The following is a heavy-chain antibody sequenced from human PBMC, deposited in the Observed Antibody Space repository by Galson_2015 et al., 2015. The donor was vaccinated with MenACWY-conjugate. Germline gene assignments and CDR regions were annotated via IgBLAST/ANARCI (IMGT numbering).Heavy chain of an antibody. CDR3: FATNSGIDY. CDR2: IWYDGSKT. Sequence: SLRLSCAASGFTFSRYAMHWVRQAPGKGLEWVAVIWYDGSKTYYADSVKGRFTISRDNSKNTAYLQMNSLRAEDTALYYCFATNSGIDYWGQGTLVTVSS. D-gene: IGHD1-26*01. V-gene: IGHV3-33*01. J-gene: IGHJ4*02. CDR1: GFTFSRYA.